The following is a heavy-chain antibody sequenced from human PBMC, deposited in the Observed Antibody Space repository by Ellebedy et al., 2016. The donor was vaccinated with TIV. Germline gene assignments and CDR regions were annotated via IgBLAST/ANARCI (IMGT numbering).Heavy chain of an antibody. CDR3: ARRFDIVTGSYPRGYYGLDI. J-gene: IGHJ6*02. Sequence: AASAKVSCKASGYTFTTYAIHWVRQAPGQRPEWMGWINAGIGNTKYSENFQGRVTITTDTSASTAYMELSSLRSEDTAVYYCARRFDIVTGSYPRGYYGLDIWGQGTTVTVSS. V-gene: IGHV1-3*01. CDR2: INAGIGNT. D-gene: IGHD3-9*01. CDR1: GYTFTTYA.